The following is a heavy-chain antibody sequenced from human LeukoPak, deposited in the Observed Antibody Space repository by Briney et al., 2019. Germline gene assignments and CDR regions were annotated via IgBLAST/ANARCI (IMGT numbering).Heavy chain of an antibody. CDR1: GFTVSSNY. V-gene: IGHV3-53*01. Sequence: GGSLRLSCAASGFTVSSNYMSWVRQAPGKGLEWVSVIYSGGSTYYADSVKGRFTISRDNSKNTLYLQMNSLRAEDTAVYYCARDRHGDYSPDYYYYGMDVWGQGTLVTVSS. D-gene: IGHD4-17*01. CDR3: ARDRHGDYSPDYYYYGMDV. J-gene: IGHJ6*02. CDR2: IYSGGST.